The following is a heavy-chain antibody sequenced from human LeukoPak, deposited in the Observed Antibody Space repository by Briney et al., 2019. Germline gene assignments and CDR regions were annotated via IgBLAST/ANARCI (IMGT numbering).Heavy chain of an antibody. CDR3: AREYYDFSSGYWT. D-gene: IGHD3-3*01. V-gene: IGHV1-2*02. Sequence: GASVKVSCKASGYTFTSYAMHWVRQAPGQRLEWLGWINPNSGGTDYAPKFQGRVTMTRDMSSSTAYMELKSLRSDDTAVYYCAREYYDFSSGYWTWGQGTLVTV. CDR1: GYTFTSYA. CDR2: INPNSGGT. J-gene: IGHJ5*02.